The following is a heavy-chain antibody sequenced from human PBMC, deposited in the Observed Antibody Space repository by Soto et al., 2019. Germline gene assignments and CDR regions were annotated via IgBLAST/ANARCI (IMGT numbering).Heavy chain of an antibody. Sequence: SGPTLVNPTQTPTLTCTFSGFSLSTSGMRVSWIRQPPGKALEWLARIDWDDDKFYSTSLKTRLTISKDTSKNQVVLTMTNMDPVDTATCYCARQVGANPYYYYGMDVWGQGTTVTVSS. CDR1: GFSLSTSGMR. V-gene: IGHV2-70*04. J-gene: IGHJ6*02. CDR3: ARQVGANPYYYYGMDV. D-gene: IGHD1-26*01. CDR2: IDWDDDK.